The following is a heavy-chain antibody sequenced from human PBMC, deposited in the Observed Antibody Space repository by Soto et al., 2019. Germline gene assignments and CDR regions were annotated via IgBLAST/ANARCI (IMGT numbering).Heavy chain of an antibody. D-gene: IGHD5-12*01. V-gene: IGHV1-3*01. CDR3: ATHSRGYSGYSRWAHDY. CDR1: GYTFTSYA. J-gene: IGHJ4*02. Sequence: ASVKVSCKASGYTFTSYAMHWVRQAPGQRLEWMGWINAGNGNTKYSQKFQGRVTITRDTSASTAYMELSSLRSEDTAVYYCATHSRGYSGYSRWAHDYWGQGTLVTVS. CDR2: INAGNGNT.